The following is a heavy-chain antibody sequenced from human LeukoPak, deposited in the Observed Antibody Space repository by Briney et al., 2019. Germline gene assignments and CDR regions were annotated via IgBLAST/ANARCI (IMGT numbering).Heavy chain of an antibody. CDR2: ISSDGSST. V-gene: IGHV3-74*01. CDR3: ARGRPHGNDY. Sequence: GGSLRLSCAASGFTFSSYWMNWVRQAPGKGLVWVSRISSDGSSTTYADSVKGRFSISRDNAKNTLYLQMNSLRVEDTAVYYCARGRPHGNDYWGQGTLVTVSS. J-gene: IGHJ4*02. D-gene: IGHD4-23*01. CDR1: GFTFSSYW.